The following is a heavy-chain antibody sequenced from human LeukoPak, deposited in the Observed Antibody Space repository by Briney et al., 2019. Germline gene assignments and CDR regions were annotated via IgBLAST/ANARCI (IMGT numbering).Heavy chain of an antibody. CDR2: ISAYNSNT. D-gene: IGHD6-19*01. CDR3: ARVEQWLVSDAFDI. V-gene: IGHV1-18*01. Sequence: ASVKVSCKGSGYTFTSYGITWVRQAPGQGLEWMGWISAYNSNTNYAQKLQGRVTMTTDTSTNTAYMELRSLKSDDTAVYYCARVEQWLVSDAFDIWGQGTMVTVSS. J-gene: IGHJ3*02. CDR1: GYTFTSYG.